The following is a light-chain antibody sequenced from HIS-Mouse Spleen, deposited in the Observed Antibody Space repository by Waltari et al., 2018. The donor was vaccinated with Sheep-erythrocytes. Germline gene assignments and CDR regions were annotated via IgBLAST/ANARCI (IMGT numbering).Light chain of an antibody. J-gene: IGLJ3*02. CDR1: SSDVGGYNY. CDR2: EVS. CDR3: SSYTSSSTV. V-gene: IGLV2-14*01. Sequence: QSALTQPASVSGSPGQSITISCTGTSSDVGGYNYVTWYQQHPGKAPKLMIYEVSNRPAGVSNRFSCSKSGNTASLTISGLQAEDDADHYCSSYTSSSTVFGGGTKLTVL.